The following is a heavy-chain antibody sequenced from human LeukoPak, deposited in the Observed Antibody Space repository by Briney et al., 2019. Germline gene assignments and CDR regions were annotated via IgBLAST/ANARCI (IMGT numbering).Heavy chain of an antibody. Sequence: SETLSLTCTVSGGSISSYYWSWIRQPPGKGLEWIGYIYYSGSTNYNPSLKSRVTISVDTSKNQFSLKLSSVTAADTAVYYCARDRGDNWFDPWGQGTLVTVSS. D-gene: IGHD3-10*01. CDR2: IYYSGST. CDR3: ARDRGDNWFDP. CDR1: GGSISSYY. V-gene: IGHV4-59*12. J-gene: IGHJ5*02.